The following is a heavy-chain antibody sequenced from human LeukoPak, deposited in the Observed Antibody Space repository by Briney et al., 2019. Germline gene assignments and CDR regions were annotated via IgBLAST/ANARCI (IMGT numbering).Heavy chain of an antibody. CDR1: GYTFTSYG. CDR3: ARDRSLYCSGGSCHGPNFDY. V-gene: IGHV1-18*01. J-gene: IGHJ4*02. D-gene: IGHD2-15*01. Sequence: ASVKVSCKASGYTFTSYGISWVRQAPGQGLEWMGWISAYNGNTNYAQKFQGRVTMTTETSTSTAYMELRSLRSDDTAVYYCARDRSLYCSGGSCHGPNFDYWGQGTLVTVSS. CDR2: ISAYNGNT.